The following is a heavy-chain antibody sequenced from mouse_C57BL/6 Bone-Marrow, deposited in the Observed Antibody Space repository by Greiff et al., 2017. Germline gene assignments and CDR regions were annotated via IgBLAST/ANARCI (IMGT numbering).Heavy chain of an antibody. Sequence: EVQLQESGPGLAKPSQTLSLTCSVTGYSITSDYWNWIRKFPGNKLEYMGYISYSGSTYYNPSLNSRISITRDTSKNQYYLQLNSVTTEDTATYYCARRITTVVAPSYWYFDVWGTGTTVTVSS. CDR3: ARRITTVVAPSYWYFDV. D-gene: IGHD1-1*01. V-gene: IGHV3-8*01. CDR1: GYSITSDY. CDR2: ISYSGST. J-gene: IGHJ1*03.